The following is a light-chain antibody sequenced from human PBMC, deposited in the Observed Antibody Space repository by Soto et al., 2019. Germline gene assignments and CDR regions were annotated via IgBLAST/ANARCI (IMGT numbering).Light chain of an antibody. CDR2: LAS. CDR1: QHITND. CDR3: RQHNGYPPG. V-gene: IGKV1-17*01. J-gene: IGKJ2*03. Sequence: DIQMTQSPSSLSASVGDTVTITCRASQHITNDCAWYQQKAGRAPKCLILLASRLQTGVPSRFSGSGSGPEFTLTISSLQPEYFATYYCRQHNGYPPGFGQGTKVEIK.